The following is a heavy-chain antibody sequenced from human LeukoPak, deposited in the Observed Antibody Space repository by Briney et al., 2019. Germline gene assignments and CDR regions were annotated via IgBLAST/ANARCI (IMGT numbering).Heavy chain of an antibody. J-gene: IGHJ6*03. Sequence: PGGSLRLSCAASGFTFNSYAMSWVRQAPGKGLEWVSALSGSGDRTFYVDSVKGRFTVSRDNSKNTLCLQMDSLRVDDTALYYCARGGTNYYYMDVWGNGTTVTVSS. CDR2: LSGSGDRT. CDR3: ARGGTNYYYMDV. CDR1: GFTFNSYA. V-gene: IGHV3-23*01.